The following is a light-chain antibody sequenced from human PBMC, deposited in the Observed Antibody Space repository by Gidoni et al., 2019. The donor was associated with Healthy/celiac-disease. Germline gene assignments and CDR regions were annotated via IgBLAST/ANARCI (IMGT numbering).Light chain of an antibody. Sequence: QSALTQPPTASGTPGQRVTISCSGSSTNIGINYVYWYQQLPGTAPKLLIYRHNQRPSGVPDRFSGSKSGTSASLAISGLRSEDEADYYCAAWDDSLSCWVFGGGTKLTVL. CDR1: STNIGINY. CDR3: AAWDDSLSCWV. CDR2: RHN. V-gene: IGLV1-47*01. J-gene: IGLJ3*02.